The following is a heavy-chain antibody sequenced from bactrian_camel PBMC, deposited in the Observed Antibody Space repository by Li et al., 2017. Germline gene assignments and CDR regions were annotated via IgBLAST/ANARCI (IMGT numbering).Heavy chain of an antibody. Sequence: DVQLVESGGDLAQPGGSLRLSCAASGFTFSASDMSWVRQATGKGLEWVSNIHSGGDSTYYADSVKGRFPVPGDNAKNTMYLQLDSLKPEDTAMYYCAALNSTFGGRFAWCSDFRGEGTQVTVS. CDR3: AALNSTFGGRFAWCSDF. V-gene: IGHV3S40*01. CDR1: GFTFSASD. J-gene: IGHJ4*01. D-gene: IGHD1*01. CDR2: IHSGGDST.